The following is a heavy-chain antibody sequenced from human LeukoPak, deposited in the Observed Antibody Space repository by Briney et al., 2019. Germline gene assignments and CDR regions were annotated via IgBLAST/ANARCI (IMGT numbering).Heavy chain of an antibody. CDR3: ARDLPVMAEFFDY. V-gene: IGHV1-8*01. J-gene: IGHJ4*02. D-gene: IGHD3-16*01. Sequence: ASVKVSCKASGYTFTSYDINWVRQAPGQGLEWMGWMNPNSGNTGYAQKFRGRVTMTRNTSISTAYMELSSLRSDDTAVYYCARDLPVMAEFFDYWGQGTLVTVSS. CDR2: MNPNSGNT. CDR1: GYTFTSYD.